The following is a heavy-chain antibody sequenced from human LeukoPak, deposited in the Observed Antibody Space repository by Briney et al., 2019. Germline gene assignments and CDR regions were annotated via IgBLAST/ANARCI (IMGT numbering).Heavy chain of an antibody. V-gene: IGHV4-39*01. CDR1: GGSISSSSYY. CDR3: ARVYSSSWYRGAEYFQH. Sequence: PSETLSLTCTVSGGSISSSSYYWGWIRQPPGKGLEWIGSIYYSGSTYYNPSLKSRVTISVDTSKNQFSLKLSSVTAADTAVYYCARVYSSSWYRGAEYFQHWGQGTLVTVSS. D-gene: IGHD6-13*01. CDR2: IYYSGST. J-gene: IGHJ1*01.